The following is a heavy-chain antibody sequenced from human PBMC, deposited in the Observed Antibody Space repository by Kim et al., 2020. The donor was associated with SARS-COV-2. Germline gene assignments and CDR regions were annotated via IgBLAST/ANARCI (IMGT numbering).Heavy chain of an antibody. Sequence: SETLSLTCTVSGGSISSYYWSWIRQPPGKGLEWIGYIYYSGSTNYNPALKSRVTISVDTSPNQLSLKLSSGTAADTAVYYCARGTEGYISSWYFDYWGQGNLVPVSS. D-gene: IGHD6-13*01. J-gene: IGHJ4*02. CDR2: IYYSGST. CDR3: ARGTEGYISSWYFDY. V-gene: IGHV4-59*01. CDR1: GGSISSYY.